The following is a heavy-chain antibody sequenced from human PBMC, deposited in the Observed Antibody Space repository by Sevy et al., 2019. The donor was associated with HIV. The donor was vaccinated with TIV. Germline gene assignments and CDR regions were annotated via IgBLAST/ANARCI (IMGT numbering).Heavy chain of an antibody. V-gene: IGHV4-34*01. J-gene: IGHJ4*02. CDR1: GGSFSGYY. D-gene: IGHD3-16*01. CDR2: INHGGTT. Sequence: SETLSLTCAVYGGSFSGYYWNWIRQPPGKGLEWIGEINHGGTTNYNPSLKSRVTISIDTSRNQFSLKLISVTAADTAVYYCARGGGNYGGDYWGQGALVTVSS. CDR3: ARGGGNYGGDY.